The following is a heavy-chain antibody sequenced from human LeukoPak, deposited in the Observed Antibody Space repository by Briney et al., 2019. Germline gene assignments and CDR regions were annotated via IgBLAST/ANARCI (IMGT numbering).Heavy chain of an antibody. V-gene: IGHV3-30-3*01. J-gene: IGHJ4*02. D-gene: IGHD3-22*01. CDR1: GFTFSSYA. Sequence: GGSLRLSCAASGFTFSSYAMHWVRQAPGKGLEWVAVISYDGSNKYYADSVKGRFTISRDNSKNTLYLQMNSLRAEDTAVYYCARGYSSGYYWGLDYWGQGTLVTVSS. CDR3: ARGYSSGYYWGLDY. CDR2: ISYDGSNK.